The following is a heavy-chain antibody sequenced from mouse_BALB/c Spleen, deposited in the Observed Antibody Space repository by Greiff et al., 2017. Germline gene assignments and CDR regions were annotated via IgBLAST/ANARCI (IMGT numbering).Heavy chain of an antibody. V-gene: IGHV1-80*01. D-gene: IGHD1-1*01. J-gene: IGHJ1*01. CDR2: IYPGDGDT. Sequence: QVQLQQSGAELVRPGSSVKISCKASGYAFSSYWMNWVKQRPGQGLEWIGQIYPGDGDTNYNGKFKGKATLTADKSSSTAYMQLSSLTSEDSAVYFCARRGLSTVPWYFDVWGAGTTVTVSS. CDR1: GYAFSSYW. CDR3: ARRGLSTVPWYFDV.